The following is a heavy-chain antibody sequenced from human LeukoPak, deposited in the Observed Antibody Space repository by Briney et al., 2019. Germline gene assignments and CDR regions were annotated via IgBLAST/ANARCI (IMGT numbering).Heavy chain of an antibody. CDR3: ARDSSPFAGDYGGFDY. D-gene: IGHD4-17*01. Sequence: GGSLRLSCAASGFTFSSYSMNWVRQAPGKGLEWVSSISSSSSYIYYADSVKGRFTISRDNAKNSLYLQMNSLRAEDTAVYYCARDSSPFAGDYGGFDYWGQGTLVTVSS. CDR1: GFTFSSYS. V-gene: IGHV3-21*01. J-gene: IGHJ4*02. CDR2: ISSSSSYI.